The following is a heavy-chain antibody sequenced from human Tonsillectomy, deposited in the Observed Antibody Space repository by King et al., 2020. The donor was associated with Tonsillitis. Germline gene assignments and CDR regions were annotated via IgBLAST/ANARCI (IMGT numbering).Heavy chain of an antibody. J-gene: IGHJ4*02. CDR3: ARPQSIYSSSSNPDYFDY. D-gene: IGHD6-6*01. CDR1: GGSIGSSSYY. V-gene: IGHV4-39*01. CDR2: IHFSGST. Sequence: QLQESGPGLVKPSETLSLTCTVSGGSIGSSSYYWGWIRQSPGKGLEWIGFIHFSGSTYYNPSLKSRVTISVDTSKNQFSLKLSSVTAADTAVYYCARPQSIYSSSSNPDYFDYWGQGTLVTVSS.